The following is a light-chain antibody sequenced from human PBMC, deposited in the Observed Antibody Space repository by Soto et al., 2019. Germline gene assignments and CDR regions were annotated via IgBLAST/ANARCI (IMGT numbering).Light chain of an antibody. CDR2: DAS. CDR3: QHYTNWPLT. J-gene: IGKJ4*01. V-gene: IGKV3-15*01. Sequence: EIVMTQSPVTLSVSPGERATLSCRASHDLSSRLSWYQQKPGQAPRLLIFDASTRATGVPARFSGSGSGTEFTLTISCLQSEDFAVYFCQHYTNWPLTFGGGTKVEIK. CDR1: HDLSSR.